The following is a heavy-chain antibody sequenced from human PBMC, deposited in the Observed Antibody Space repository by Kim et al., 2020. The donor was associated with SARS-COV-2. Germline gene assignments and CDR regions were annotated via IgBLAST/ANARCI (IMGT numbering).Heavy chain of an antibody. J-gene: IGHJ4*02. Sequence: NYGQKFQGRVTITAEESTSTAYMELSSLRSEDTAGYYCVRGSGSSDQLDYWGQGTLVTVSS. CDR3: VRGSGSSDQLDY. V-gene: IGHV1-69*01. D-gene: IGHD3-10*01.